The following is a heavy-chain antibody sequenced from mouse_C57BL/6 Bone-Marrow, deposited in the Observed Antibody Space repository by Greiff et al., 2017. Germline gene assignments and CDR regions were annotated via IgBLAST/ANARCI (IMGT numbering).Heavy chain of an antibody. CDR1: GYAFSSYW. CDR2: IYPGDGDT. J-gene: IGHJ4*01. CDR3: AREEYGGGNSYYYAMDY. D-gene: IGHD2-1*01. V-gene: IGHV1-80*01. Sequence: QVQLQQSGAELVKPGASVKISCKASGYAFSSYWMNWVKQRPGKGLEWIGQIYPGDGDTNYNGKFKGQATLTADKSSSTAYMQLSSLTSEDSAGYYGAREEYGGGNSYYYAMDYWGQGTSVTVSS.